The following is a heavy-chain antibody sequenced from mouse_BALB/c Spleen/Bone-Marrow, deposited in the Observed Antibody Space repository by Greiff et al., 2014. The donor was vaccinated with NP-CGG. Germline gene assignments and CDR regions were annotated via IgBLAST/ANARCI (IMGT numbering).Heavy chain of an antibody. V-gene: IGHV14-1*02. CDR2: IDPEIGNT. D-gene: IGHD4-1*01. J-gene: IGHJ2*01. CDR1: GFNIKDYF. Sequence: EVQLQQSGAELVRPGALVKLSCKASGFNIKDYFMHWVKQRPEQGLEWIGWIDPEIGNTLYDPKFQGKASITADTSSNTAYLRLSSLTSEDTAVYYCARLFGTRDFDYWGQGTTLTVSS. CDR3: ARLFGTRDFDY.